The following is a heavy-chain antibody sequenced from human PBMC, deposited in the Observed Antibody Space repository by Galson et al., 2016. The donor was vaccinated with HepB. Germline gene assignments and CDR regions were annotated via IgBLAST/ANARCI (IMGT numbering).Heavy chain of an antibody. D-gene: IGHD2-21*02. J-gene: IGHJ5*02. V-gene: IGHV4-4*02. CDR3: VRYGGDSGWFDP. Sequence: TLSLTCAVSGGSLSSSNWWSWVRQPPGKGLAWIGEIYHSGSTNYNPSLKSRGTISVDKSKNQFSLKLSSVTAADTAVYYCVRYGGDSGWFDPWGQGTLVTVSS. CDR2: IYHSGST. CDR1: GGSLSSSNW.